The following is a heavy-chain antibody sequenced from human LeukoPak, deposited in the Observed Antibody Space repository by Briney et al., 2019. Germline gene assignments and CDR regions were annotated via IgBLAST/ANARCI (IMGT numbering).Heavy chain of an antibody. CDR1: GGSISSSSYY. J-gene: IGHJ4*02. CDR2: IYYRGST. CDR3: ARELWFGELPHSHADY. Sequence: PSETLSLTCTVSGGSISSSSYYRGWIRQPPGKGLEWIGSIYYRGSTYYNPPLKSRVTISVDTSKNQFSLKLSSVTAADTAVYYCARELWFGELPHSHADYWGQGTLVTVSS. D-gene: IGHD3-10*01. V-gene: IGHV4-39*02.